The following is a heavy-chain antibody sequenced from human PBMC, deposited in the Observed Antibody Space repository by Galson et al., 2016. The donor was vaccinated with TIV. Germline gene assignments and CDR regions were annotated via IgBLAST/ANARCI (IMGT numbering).Heavy chain of an antibody. J-gene: IGHJ4*02. CDR3: ARDSSGYFALDS. Sequence: SLRLSCAASGFTFSSHAMTWVRQAPGKGLEWVSSISRDSSDIYYAEPLKGRFTISRDNAKKSLYLDFNSLRADDTAVYYCARDSSGYFALDSWGRGTLVTVSS. CDR2: ISRDSSDI. V-gene: IGHV3-21*01. CDR1: GFTFSSHA. D-gene: IGHD3-22*01.